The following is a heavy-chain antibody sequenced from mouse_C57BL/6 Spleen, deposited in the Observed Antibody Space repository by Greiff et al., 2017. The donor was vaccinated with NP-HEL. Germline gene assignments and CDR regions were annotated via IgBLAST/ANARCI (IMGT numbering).Heavy chain of an antibody. CDR1: GYSFTSYY. D-gene: IGHD2-4*01. CDR2: IYPCSGNT. J-gene: IGHJ4*01. Sequence: QVQLQQSGPELVKPGASVKISCKASGYSFTSYYIHWVKQRPGQGLVWIGGIYPCSGNTNYNETFKGKATLTADTSSSTAYMQLSSLTSEESAVYYCAYDDDGYAMDYWGQGTSVTVSS. V-gene: IGHV1-66*01. CDR3: AYDDDGYAMDY.